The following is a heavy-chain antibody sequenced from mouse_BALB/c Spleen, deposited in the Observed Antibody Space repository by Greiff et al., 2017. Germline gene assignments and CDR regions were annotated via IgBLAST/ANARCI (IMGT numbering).Heavy chain of an antibody. CDR3: NAGGGNYVAGAMDY. J-gene: IGHJ4*01. D-gene: IGHD2-1*01. CDR1: GFNIKDYY. V-gene: IGHV14-4*02. CDR2: IDPENGDT. Sequence: EVQLQQSGAELVRSGASVKLSCTASGFNIKDYYMHWVKQRPEQGLEWIGWIDPENGDTEYAPKFQGKATMTADTSSNTAYLQLSSLTSEDTAVYYCNAGGGNYVAGAMDYWGQGTSVTVSS.